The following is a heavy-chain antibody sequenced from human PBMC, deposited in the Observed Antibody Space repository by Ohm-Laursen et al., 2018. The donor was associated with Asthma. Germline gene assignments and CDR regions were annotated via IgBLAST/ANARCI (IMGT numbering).Heavy chain of an antibody. CDR2: IHRTGST. V-gene: IGHV4-59*01. Sequence: SDTLSLTCTLSGASFSTYYWGWIRQPPGKGLEWIGHIHRTGSTNYNPSLESRVTISIDTSTNQFSLKLSSVTAADTAVYYCARDQYCSGGSCLVYWGQGTLVTVSS. J-gene: IGHJ4*02. CDR3: ARDQYCSGGSCLVY. D-gene: IGHD2-15*01. CDR1: GASFSTYY.